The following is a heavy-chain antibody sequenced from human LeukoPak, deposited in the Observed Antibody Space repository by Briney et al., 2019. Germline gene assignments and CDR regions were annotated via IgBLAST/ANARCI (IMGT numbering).Heavy chain of an antibody. V-gene: IGHV4-39*01. CDR2: IYYSGST. CDR3: ARIRSYLFDY. D-gene: IGHD1-26*01. CDR1: GGSISSSSDY. J-gene: IGHJ4*02. Sequence: PSETLSLTCTVSGGSISSSSDYWGWIRQPPGKGLEWIGSIYYSGSTYYNPSLKSRVTISVDTSKKQFSLKLSSVTAADTAVYYCARIRSYLFDYWGQGTLVTVSS.